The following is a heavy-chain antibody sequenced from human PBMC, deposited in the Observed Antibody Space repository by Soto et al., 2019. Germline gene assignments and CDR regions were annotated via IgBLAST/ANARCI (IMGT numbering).Heavy chain of an antibody. Sequence: GGSLRLSCAASGFTFSSYAMSWVRQAPGKGLEWVSAISGSGGSTYYADSVKGRFTISRDNSKNTLYLQMNSLRAEDTAVYYCAKSRDHSQVVVAAKVSVLVDYWGQGTLVTVSS. V-gene: IGHV3-23*01. CDR3: AKSRDHSQVVVAAKVSVLVDY. J-gene: IGHJ4*02. CDR2: ISGSGGST. D-gene: IGHD2-15*01. CDR1: GFTFSSYA.